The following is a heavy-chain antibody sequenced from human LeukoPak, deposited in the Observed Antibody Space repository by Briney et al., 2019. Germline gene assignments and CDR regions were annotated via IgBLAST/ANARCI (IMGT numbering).Heavy chain of an antibody. Sequence: SGTLSLTCTVSGGSISSYYWSWIRQPPGKGLEWIGYIYYSGSTNYNPPLKSRVTISVDTSKNQFSLKLSSVTAADTAVYYCARDGFGSGSHYDYWGQGTLVTVSS. D-gene: IGHD1-26*01. J-gene: IGHJ4*02. CDR3: ARDGFGSGSHYDY. CDR1: GGSISSYY. CDR2: IYYSGST. V-gene: IGHV4-59*01.